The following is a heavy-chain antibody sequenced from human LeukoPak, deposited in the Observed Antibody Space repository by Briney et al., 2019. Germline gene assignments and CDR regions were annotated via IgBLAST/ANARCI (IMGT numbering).Heavy chain of an antibody. CDR3: ARGGDILTGYYIDY. CDR1: GGSISSSSYY. CDR2: IYYSRST. D-gene: IGHD3-9*01. J-gene: IGHJ4*02. V-gene: IGHV4-39*07. Sequence: SETLSLTCTVSGGSISSSSYYWGWIRQPPGKGLEWIGSIYYSRSTNYNPSLKSRVTISVDTSKNQFSLKLSSVTAADTAVYYCARGGDILTGYYIDYWGQGTLVTVSS.